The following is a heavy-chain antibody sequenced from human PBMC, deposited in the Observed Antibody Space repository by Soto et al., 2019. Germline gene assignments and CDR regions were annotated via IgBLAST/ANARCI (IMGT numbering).Heavy chain of an antibody. V-gene: IGHV4-38-2*01. D-gene: IGHD3-16*01. CDR1: GYSITSGFY. Sequence: PSETLSLTCGVSGYSITSGFYWGWVRQSPGKGLVWIDTISYSAKTFYNPSLASRFSMAVDSSKNQFSLRLTSVTAADTALYYCTRGAGAPWVRFDSWGRGILVTVSS. CDR2: ISYSAKT. CDR3: TRGAGAPWVRFDS. J-gene: IGHJ4*02.